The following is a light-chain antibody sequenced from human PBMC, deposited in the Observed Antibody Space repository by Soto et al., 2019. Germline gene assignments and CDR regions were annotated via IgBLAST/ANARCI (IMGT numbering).Light chain of an antibody. CDR1: QSVSSNY. CDR2: GAS. Sequence: VLTQSPETLSLSPGERATLSCRASQSVSSNYLAWYQQKPGQAPRLLIYGASTRATGIPDRFSGSGSGTDFTLTISRLEPEDFAVYYCQQYGSSSYTFGQGTKVDIK. J-gene: IGKJ2*01. V-gene: IGKV3-20*01. CDR3: QQYGSSSYT.